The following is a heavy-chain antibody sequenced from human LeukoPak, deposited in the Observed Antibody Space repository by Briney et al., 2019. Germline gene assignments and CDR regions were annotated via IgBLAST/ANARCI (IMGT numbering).Heavy chain of an antibody. Sequence: GGSLRLSCAASGFTFSSYGMHCVRQAPGKGLEWVAFIRYDGSNKYYADSVKGRFTISRDNSKNTLYLQMNSLRAEDTAVYYCAKGRSSSWYDPYDYWGQGTLVTVSS. CDR1: GFTFSSYG. CDR3: AKGRSSSWYDPYDY. D-gene: IGHD6-13*01. V-gene: IGHV3-30*02. J-gene: IGHJ4*02. CDR2: IRYDGSNK.